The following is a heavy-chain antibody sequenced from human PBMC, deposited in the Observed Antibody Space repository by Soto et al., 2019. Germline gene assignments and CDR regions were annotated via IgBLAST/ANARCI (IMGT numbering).Heavy chain of an antibody. CDR1: GFTFSSYG. D-gene: IGHD5-12*01. CDR3: AKGWGVVREWLRFVDY. CDR2: ISYDGSNK. Sequence: GGSLRLSCAASGFTFSSYGMHWVRQAPGKGLEWVAVISYDGSNKYYADSVKGRFTISRDNSKNTLYLQMNSLRAEDTAVYYCAKGWGVVREWLRFVDYWGQGTLVTVSS. J-gene: IGHJ4*02. V-gene: IGHV3-30*18.